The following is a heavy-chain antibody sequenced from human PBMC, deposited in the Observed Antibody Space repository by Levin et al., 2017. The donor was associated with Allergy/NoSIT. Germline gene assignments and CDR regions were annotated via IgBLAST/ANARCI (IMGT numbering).Heavy chain of an antibody. V-gene: IGHV3-74*01. Sequence: GGSLRLSCAASGFTFSNYWMHWVRQAPGKGLVWVSYIKGDGSVTHYVDSVKGRFTISRDNAKNTLSLQTNSMRDDDTAVYYCVRENCNGAGGWFDPWGLGTLITVSS. CDR2: IKGDGSVT. CDR3: VRENCNGAGGWFDP. D-gene: IGHD2/OR15-2a*01. CDR1: GFTFSNYW. J-gene: IGHJ5*02.